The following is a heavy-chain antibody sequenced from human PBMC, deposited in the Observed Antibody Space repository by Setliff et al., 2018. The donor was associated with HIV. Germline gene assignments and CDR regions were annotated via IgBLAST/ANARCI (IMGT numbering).Heavy chain of an antibody. Sequence: SVTLSLTCTVSGGSISSGGYYWSWIRQHPGKGLEWIGYIHYSGSTYFNPSLKSRVTISLDTSKNQFSLKVSSMTAADTAVYYCARNSKNWNYPVEYYDYYMDVWGTGTTVTVSS. CDR2: IHYSGST. D-gene: IGHD1-7*01. CDR1: GGSISSGGYY. CDR3: ARNSKNWNYPVEYYDYYMDV. V-gene: IGHV4-31*03. J-gene: IGHJ6*03.